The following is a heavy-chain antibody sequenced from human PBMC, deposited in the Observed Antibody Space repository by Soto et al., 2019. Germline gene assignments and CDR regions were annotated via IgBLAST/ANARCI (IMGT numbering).Heavy chain of an antibody. V-gene: IGHV3-23*01. CDR2: ILVDGRT. Sequence: RLSCAASGFICSSYDMSWVRQAPGKGLEWVSTILVDGRTFYVDSVKGRFTISRDSSQNTVYLQMNSLTAGDTALYYCAKATATGGGDFDICGPGTMVTVSS. CDR1: GFICSSYD. D-gene: IGHD2-8*02. J-gene: IGHJ3*02. CDR3: AKATATGGGDFDI.